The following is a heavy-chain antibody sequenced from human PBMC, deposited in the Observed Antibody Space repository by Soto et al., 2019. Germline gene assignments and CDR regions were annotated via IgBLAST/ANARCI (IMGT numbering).Heavy chain of an antibody. D-gene: IGHD7-27*01. CDR1: GFTFSNYG. CDR3: AKDFFYFNPRRLGIFDY. CDR2: IRYDGSIE. Sequence: QVQLVESGGGVVQPGKSLRLSCAASGFTFSNYGMHWVRQAPGKGLEWVAVIRYDGSIEYYADSVKGRFTISRDNSKNTLSLQMNNLRADDTAVYYCAKDFFYFNPRRLGIFDYWGHGTLVTVSS. J-gene: IGHJ4*01. V-gene: IGHV3-30*18.